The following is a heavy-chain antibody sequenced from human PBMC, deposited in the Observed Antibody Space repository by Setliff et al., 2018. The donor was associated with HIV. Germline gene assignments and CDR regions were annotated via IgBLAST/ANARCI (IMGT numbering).Heavy chain of an antibody. Sequence: GGSLRLSCVVSGFIFSDHYMDWVRQGPGKGLEWVARIRNKVNSYTQEYVASVKGRFTISRDDSENSLYLQMNSLKAEDTAVYYCARGPASGDYSYYFDYWGQGTLVTVSS. CDR3: ARGPASGDYSYYFDY. V-gene: IGHV3-72*01. CDR1: GFIFSDHY. J-gene: IGHJ4*02. CDR2: IRNKVNSYTQ. D-gene: IGHD4-17*01.